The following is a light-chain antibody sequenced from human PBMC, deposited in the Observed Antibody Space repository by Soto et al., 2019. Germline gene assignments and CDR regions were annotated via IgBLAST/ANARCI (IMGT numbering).Light chain of an antibody. CDR1: QTISSW. J-gene: IGKJ4*02. Sequence: DIQLTQSSSTLSGSVGARVTITCRASQTISSWLAWYQQKPGKAPRLLIYKASSLESGVPSRFSGSGSGTEFTLTISSLQPDDSATYYCQQYDSSSTFGGGTKVDIK. CDR2: KAS. V-gene: IGKV1-5*03. CDR3: QQYDSSST.